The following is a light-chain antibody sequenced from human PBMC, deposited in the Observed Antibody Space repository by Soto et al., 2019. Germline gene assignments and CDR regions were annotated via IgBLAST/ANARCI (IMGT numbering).Light chain of an antibody. Sequence: DIVMTQSPLSLPVTPGEPASISCRSSQSLLHSNGYNYLDWYLQKLGQSPQLLIYLGSNRASGVPDRFSGSGSGTDFTLKISRVEAEDVGVYYCMQALQTPGLTFGGGTKVEIK. CDR3: MQALQTPGLT. V-gene: IGKV2-28*01. J-gene: IGKJ4*01. CDR1: QSLLHSNGYNY. CDR2: LGS.